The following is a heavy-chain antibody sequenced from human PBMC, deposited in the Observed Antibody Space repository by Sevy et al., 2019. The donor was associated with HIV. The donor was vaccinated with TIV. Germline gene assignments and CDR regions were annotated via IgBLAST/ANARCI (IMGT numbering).Heavy chain of an antibody. Sequence: GGFLRLSCAASGFTFSSYSMNWVRQAPGKGLEWVSSISSSSSYIYYADSVKGRFTISRDNAKNSLYPQMNSLRAEDTAVYYCACYSGSYSGYYYGMDVWGQGTTVTVSS. CDR2: ISSSSSYI. J-gene: IGHJ6*02. D-gene: IGHD1-26*01. CDR1: GFTFSSYS. V-gene: IGHV3-21*01. CDR3: ACYSGSYSGYYYGMDV.